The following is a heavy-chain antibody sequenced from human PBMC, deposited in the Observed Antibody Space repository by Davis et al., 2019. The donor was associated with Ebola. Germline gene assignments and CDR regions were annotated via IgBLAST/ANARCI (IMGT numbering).Heavy chain of an antibody. Sequence: ASVTVSCKASGYTFTSYVISWVRQAPGQGLAWMGWISAYNGNTNYPQNLQGRVTMTTDPSTSTAYMELRSLRSDDTAVYYCARCGYCSGGSCYSGPRYYYYYGMDVWGQGTTVTVSS. CDR2: ISAYNGNT. V-gene: IGHV1-18*01. CDR1: GYTFTSYV. CDR3: ARCGYCSGGSCYSGPRYYYYYGMDV. J-gene: IGHJ6*02. D-gene: IGHD2-15*01.